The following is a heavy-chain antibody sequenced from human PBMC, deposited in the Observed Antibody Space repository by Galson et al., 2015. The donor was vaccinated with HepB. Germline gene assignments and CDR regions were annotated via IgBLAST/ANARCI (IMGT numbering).Heavy chain of an antibody. D-gene: IGHD1-26*01. V-gene: IGHV3-23*01. CDR3: AKVWGELPLIGPFDP. Sequence: SLRLSCAASGFTFSSYAMSWVRQAPGKGLEWVSAISGSGGSTYYADSVKGRFTISRDNSKNTLYLQMNSLRAEDTAVYYCAKVWGELPLIGPFDPWGQGTLVTVSS. CDR1: GFTFSSYA. CDR2: ISGSGGST. J-gene: IGHJ5*02.